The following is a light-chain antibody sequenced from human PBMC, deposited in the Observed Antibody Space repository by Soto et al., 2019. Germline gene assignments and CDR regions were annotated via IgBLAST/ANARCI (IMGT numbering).Light chain of an antibody. CDR1: QSVSSSY. CDR2: AAS. CDR3: QQYGSSSTWT. Sequence: PGERATLSCRASQSVSSSYLACYQHKHGQPPTLLFYAASSRVTGIPHRFSGSGSGTDFTLTISRLEHDDLAVYYCQQYGSSSTWTFGQGTKVEIK. V-gene: IGKV3-20*01. J-gene: IGKJ1*01.